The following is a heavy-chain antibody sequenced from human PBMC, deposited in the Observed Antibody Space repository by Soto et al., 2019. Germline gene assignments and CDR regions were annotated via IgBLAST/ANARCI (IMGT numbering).Heavy chain of an antibody. CDR2: ISGSGGST. J-gene: IGHJ4*02. V-gene: IGHV3-23*01. Sequence: GGSLRLSCAASGFTFSSYAMSWVRQAPGKGLEWVSAISGSGGSTYYADSVKGRFTISRDNSKNTLYLQMNSLRAEDTAVYYCAKDDPVGVVVAKKFDYWGQGTLVTVSS. CDR1: GFTFSSYA. CDR3: AKDDPVGVVVAKKFDY. D-gene: IGHD2-15*01.